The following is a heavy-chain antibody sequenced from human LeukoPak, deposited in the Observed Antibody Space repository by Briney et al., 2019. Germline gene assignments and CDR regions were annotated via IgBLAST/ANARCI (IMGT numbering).Heavy chain of an antibody. Sequence: SETLSLTCAVYGGSFSGYYWSWIRQPPGKGLEWIGEINHSGSTNYNPSLKSRVTISGHTSKKQFSLKLSSVTAADTAVYYCARGPQTYYDILTGLSFWGQGTLVTVSS. CDR2: INHSGST. CDR1: GGSFSGYY. CDR3: ARGPQTYYDILTGLSF. V-gene: IGHV4-34*01. J-gene: IGHJ4*02. D-gene: IGHD3-9*01.